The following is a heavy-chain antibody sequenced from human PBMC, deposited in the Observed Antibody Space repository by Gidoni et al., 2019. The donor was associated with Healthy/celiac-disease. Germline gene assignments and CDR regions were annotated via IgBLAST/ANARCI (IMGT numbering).Heavy chain of an antibody. V-gene: IGHV3-48*02. J-gene: IGHJ4*02. CDR1: GFIFNNYY. CDR2: ISNDSTTI. Sequence: EVQLVESGGGLVQPGGSLRLSCAGSGFIFNNYYMNWVRQAPGKGLEWISYISNDSTTIYYADSVKGRFTISRDNAKNSLYLQMNSLRDEDTAVYFCARVFDSYGQGILVTVSS. CDR3: ARVFDS.